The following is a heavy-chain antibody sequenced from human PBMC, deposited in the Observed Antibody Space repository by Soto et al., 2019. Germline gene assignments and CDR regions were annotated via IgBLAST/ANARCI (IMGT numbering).Heavy chain of an antibody. Sequence: GGSLRLSCAASGFTFSNAWINWVRQAPGKGLEWVGRIKSKTDGGTTDYAEPVKGRFAISRDDSNNMVYLQMNSLKIEDTAFYYCTTDSYSTIIIVRFDYWGHGTLVTVSS. CDR3: TTDSYSTIIIVRFDY. D-gene: IGHD3-22*01. V-gene: IGHV3-15*07. CDR1: GFTFSNAW. J-gene: IGHJ4*01. CDR2: IKSKTDGGTT.